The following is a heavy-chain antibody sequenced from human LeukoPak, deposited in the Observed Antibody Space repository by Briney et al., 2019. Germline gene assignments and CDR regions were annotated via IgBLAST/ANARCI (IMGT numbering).Heavy chain of an antibody. D-gene: IGHD1-26*01. V-gene: IGHV4-34*01. CDR3: GRDLMAGATENNDY. CDR2: INHSGST. Sequence: SETLSLTCAVYGGSFSVYYCSWIRQPPGKWLEWIGEINHSGSTNYNPSLKSRVTISVDTPNNQFSLKLTSVTAADTAVYYCGRDLMAGATENNDYWGQGTLDTVSS. J-gene: IGHJ4*02. CDR1: GGSFSVYY.